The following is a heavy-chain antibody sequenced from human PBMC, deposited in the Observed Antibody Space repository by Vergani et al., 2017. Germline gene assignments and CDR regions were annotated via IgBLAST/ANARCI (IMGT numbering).Heavy chain of an antibody. CDR3: AKWHYLRFRIAAAGWFDP. J-gene: IGHJ5*02. CDR2: VAYSGAT. Sequence: QVLLQESGPGLVKPSETLSLTCTVSGGSVDSRKHYWGWLRQPPGKGLEWIGTVAYSGATYYTPSLKNRVKVSLNPSENQFSLTMSSVTAADTAVYYCAKWHYLRFRIAAAGWFDPWGQGSLVTVSS. D-gene: IGHD6-13*01. V-gene: IGHV4-39*01. CDR1: GGSVDSRKHY.